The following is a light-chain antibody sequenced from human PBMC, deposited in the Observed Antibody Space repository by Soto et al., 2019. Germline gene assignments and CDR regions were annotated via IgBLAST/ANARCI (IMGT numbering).Light chain of an antibody. CDR1: QSINRH. V-gene: IGKV3-11*01. Sequence: EIVLTQSPATLSLSPGERATLSCRASQSINRHLAWYRQKPGQAPRLLIYDASNRATGIPARFSGSGSGTDFTLAISSLEPEDCGVYYGQQRSNWPPVTFGGGTKVEIK. CDR2: DAS. CDR3: QQRSNWPPVT. J-gene: IGKJ4*01.